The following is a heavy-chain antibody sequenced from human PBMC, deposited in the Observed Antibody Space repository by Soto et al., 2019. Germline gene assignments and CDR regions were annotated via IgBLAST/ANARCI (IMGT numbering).Heavy chain of an antibody. CDR3: ASHGNGLELRDYYYYYGIDV. J-gene: IGHJ6*02. CDR1: GGTFSSYA. CDR2: IIPIFGTA. Sequence: QVQLVQSGAEVKKPGSSVKVSCKASGGTFSSYAISWVRQAPGQGLEWMGGIIPIFGTANYAQKFQGRVTITADESTSTAYMELSSLRSEDTAVYYCASHGNGLELRDYYYYYGIDVWGQGTTVTVSS. V-gene: IGHV1-69*01. D-gene: IGHD1-7*01.